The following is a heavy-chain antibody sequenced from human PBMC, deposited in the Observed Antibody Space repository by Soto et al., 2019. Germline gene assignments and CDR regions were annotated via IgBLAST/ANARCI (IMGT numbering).Heavy chain of an antibody. V-gene: IGHV3-30-3*01. Sequence: QVQMVESGGGVVQPGRSRRLSCAASGFTFSAYTMHWVRQAPGKGLEWVASILYDGGNNYYAASVKGRFTISRDTSKNALYLQMNSLRLEDTAVYYCARVTVVPAAAAQELRNWYFDLWGRGTLVTVSS. CDR3: ARVTVVPAAAAQELRNWYFDL. D-gene: IGHD2-2*01. CDR2: ILYDGGNN. CDR1: GFTFSAYT. J-gene: IGHJ2*01.